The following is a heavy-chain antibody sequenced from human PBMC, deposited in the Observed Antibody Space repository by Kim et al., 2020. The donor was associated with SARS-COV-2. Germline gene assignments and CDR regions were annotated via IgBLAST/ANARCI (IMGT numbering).Heavy chain of an antibody. CDR2: ISGSGGST. V-gene: IGHV3-23*01. Sequence: GGSLRLSCAASGFTFSTYAMSWVRQAPGKGLEWVSAISGSGGSTYYADSVKGRFTISRDNSKNTLYLQMNSPRAEDTAVYHCAKLRYGSGSYCDYWGQGTLVTVSS. D-gene: IGHD3-10*01. CDR1: GFTFSTYA. CDR3: AKLRYGSGSYCDY. J-gene: IGHJ4*02.